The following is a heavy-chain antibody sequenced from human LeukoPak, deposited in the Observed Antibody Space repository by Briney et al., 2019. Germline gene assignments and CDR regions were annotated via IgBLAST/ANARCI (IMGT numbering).Heavy chain of an antibody. D-gene: IGHD3-10*01. V-gene: IGHV4-34*01. CDR1: GGSFSGYY. J-gene: IGHJ4*02. CDR3: AREGGYYYGSGSYTFDY. CDR2: INHSGST. Sequence: SETLSLTCAVYGGSFSGYYWSWIRQPPGKGLEWIGEINHSGSTNYNPSLKSRVTISVDTSKNQFSLKLSSVTAADTAVYYCAREGGYYYGSGSYTFDYWGQGTLVTVSS.